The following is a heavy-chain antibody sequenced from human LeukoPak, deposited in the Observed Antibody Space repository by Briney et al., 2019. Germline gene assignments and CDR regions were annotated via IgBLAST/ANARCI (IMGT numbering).Heavy chain of an antibody. CDR1: GFTFSTYW. J-gene: IGHJ4*02. D-gene: IGHD4-11*01. V-gene: IGHV3-7*03. CDR3: ARTRTTGVPRYLDY. CDR2: IKQDGTEK. Sequence: GGSLRLSCAASGFTFSTYWMSWVRQAPGKGLEWVAVIKQDGTEKYYVDSVKGRFTISRDNAKNSLYLQMNSLTAEDTAVYYCARTRTTGVPRYLDYWGQGTLVTVSS.